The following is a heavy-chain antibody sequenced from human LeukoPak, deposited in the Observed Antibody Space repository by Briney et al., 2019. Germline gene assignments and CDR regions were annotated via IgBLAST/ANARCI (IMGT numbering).Heavy chain of an antibody. V-gene: IGHV3-7*01. CDR2: INQDGSEK. CDR3: AELGITMIGGV. CDR1: GFTFSNFW. Sequence: GGSLRLSCAASGFTFSNFWMSWVRQAPGKGLEWVANINQDGSEKNYVDSVKGRFTISRDNAKNSLYLQMNSLRAEDTAVYYCAELGITMIGGVWGKGTTVTISS. D-gene: IGHD3-10*02. J-gene: IGHJ6*04.